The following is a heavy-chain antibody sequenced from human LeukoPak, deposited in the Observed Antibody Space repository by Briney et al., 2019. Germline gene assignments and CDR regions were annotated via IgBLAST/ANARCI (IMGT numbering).Heavy chain of an antibody. D-gene: IGHD2/OR15-2a*01. Sequence: WGSLRLSCAASGNYWMHWVRQAPGKGLVWVSHINSEGSWTSYADSVKGRFTISKDNAKNTVYLQMNSLRAEDTAVYYCVSFYETYWGRGTLVTVSS. CDR3: VSFYETY. V-gene: IGHV3-74*01. CDR2: INSEGSWT. J-gene: IGHJ4*02. CDR1: GNYW.